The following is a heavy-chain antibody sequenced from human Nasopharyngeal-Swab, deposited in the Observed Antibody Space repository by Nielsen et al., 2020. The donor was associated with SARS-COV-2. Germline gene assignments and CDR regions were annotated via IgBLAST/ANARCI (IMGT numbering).Heavy chain of an antibody. D-gene: IGHD3-10*01. CDR1: GFTFSSYA. Sequence: GGSLRLSCAASGFTFSSYAMSWVRQAPGKGLERVSAISSSGGSTYYAEYVKGRFNISRDNSKNTLYLQMNSLRAEDPAIYYCAKDVRLSMVRGVIGYFQHWGQGTLVTVSS. J-gene: IGHJ1*01. CDR2: ISSSGGST. CDR3: AKDVRLSMVRGVIGYFQH. V-gene: IGHV3-23*01.